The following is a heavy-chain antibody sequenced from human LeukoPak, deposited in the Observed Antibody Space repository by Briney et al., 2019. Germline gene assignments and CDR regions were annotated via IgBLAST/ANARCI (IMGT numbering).Heavy chain of an antibody. V-gene: IGHV2-70*11. J-gene: IGHJ3*02. CDR1: GFSLGTRGMC. CDR2: IDWDDDK. Sequence: FGPTLVNPTQTLTLTCTFSGFSLGTRGMCVNWIRQPPGKALEWLSRIDWDDDKYYSTSLKTTLTISKDTSKNQVVLTMTNIDPVDTATYYCARTSYYYDSSDGFDIWGQGTMVTVSS. CDR3: ARTSYYYDSSDGFDI. D-gene: IGHD3-22*01.